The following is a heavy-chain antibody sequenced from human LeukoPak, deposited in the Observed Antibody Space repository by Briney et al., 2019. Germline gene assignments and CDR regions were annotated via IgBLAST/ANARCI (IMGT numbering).Heavy chain of an antibody. CDR3: ARGNTDGYYYY. Sequence: EASVKVSCKASGYTFTTYGITWVRQAPGQGLEWMGWISTYNGNTNYAQHLQGRVTMTTDTSTSTAYMELRSPRSDDTAVYYCARGNTDGYYYYWGQGTLVTVSS. CDR1: GYTFTTYG. J-gene: IGHJ4*02. V-gene: IGHV1-18*01. D-gene: IGHD3-22*01. CDR2: ISTYNGNT.